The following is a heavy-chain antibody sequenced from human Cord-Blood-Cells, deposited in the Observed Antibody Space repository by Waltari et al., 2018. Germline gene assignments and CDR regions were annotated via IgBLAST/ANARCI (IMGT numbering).Heavy chain of an antibody. CDR3: AKDRLNWGWGGDYFDY. V-gene: IGHV3-23*01. CDR2: FSGSGGST. CDR1: GFTFSSYA. Sequence: EVQLLESGGGLVQPGGSLRLSCAASGFTFSSYAMSWVRQVPGKGLEWVSAFSGSGGSTYYAGSVKGRFTSSRDNSKNTLYLQMNSLRAEGTAVYYCAKDRLNWGWGGDYFDYWGQGTLVTVSS. D-gene: IGHD7-27*01. J-gene: IGHJ4*02.